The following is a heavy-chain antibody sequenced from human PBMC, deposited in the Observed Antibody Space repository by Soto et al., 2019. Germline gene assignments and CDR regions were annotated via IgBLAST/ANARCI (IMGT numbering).Heavy chain of an antibody. D-gene: IGHD3-10*01. Sequence: QVQLVQSGPEVKKPGASVTVSCKTSGYTFTDHGIDWVRQAPGQGLEWVGWVSSYNGNTNYAYNLKDRVIMTTDASTSTAYMELRGLRSDDTAVYYCEREVEWSYSPADFWGQGTTVTVSS. CDR3: EREVEWSYSPADF. J-gene: IGHJ4*02. V-gene: IGHV1-18*01. CDR1: GYTFTDHG. CDR2: VSSYNGNT.